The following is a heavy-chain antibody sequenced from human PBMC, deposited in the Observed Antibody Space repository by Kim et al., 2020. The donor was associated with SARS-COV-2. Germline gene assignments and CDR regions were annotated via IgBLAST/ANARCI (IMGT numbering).Heavy chain of an antibody. J-gene: IGHJ4*02. V-gene: IGHV4-59*12. Sequence: SLKSRVTISVDTSKNQCSLRRSSVTAADTAVYYCARDPTRYYYASFYFDYWGQGTLVTVSS. D-gene: IGHD3-22*01. CDR3: ARDPTRYYYASFYFDY.